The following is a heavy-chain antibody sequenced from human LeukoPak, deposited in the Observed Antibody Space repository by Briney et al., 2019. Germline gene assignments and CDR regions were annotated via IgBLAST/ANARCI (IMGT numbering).Heavy chain of an antibody. CDR3: ARDLVAAAGTPGFDP. Sequence: GGSLRLSCAASGFTFSNAWMSWVRQAPGKGLEWVGRIKSKTDGGTTDYAAPVKGRFTISRDNSKNTLYLQMSSLRAEDTAVYYCARDLVAAAGTPGFDPWGQGTLVTVSS. D-gene: IGHD6-13*01. CDR1: GFTFSNAW. CDR2: IKSKTDGGTT. V-gene: IGHV3-15*01. J-gene: IGHJ5*02.